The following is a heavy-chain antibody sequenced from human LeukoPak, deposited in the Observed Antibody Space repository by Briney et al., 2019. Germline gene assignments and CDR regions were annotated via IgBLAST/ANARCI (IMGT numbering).Heavy chain of an antibody. CDR2: IYYSGST. J-gene: IGHJ4*02. V-gene: IGHV4-39*07. CDR3: ARVRYYGSGSYIVVDYFDY. Sequence: PSETLSLTCTVSGGSISSSSYYWGWIRQPPGKGLEWIGSIYYSGSTYYNPSLKSRVTISVDTSKNQFSLKLSSVTAVDTAVYYCARVRYYGSGSYIVVDYFDYWGQGTLVTVSS. CDR1: GGSISSSSYY. D-gene: IGHD3-10*01.